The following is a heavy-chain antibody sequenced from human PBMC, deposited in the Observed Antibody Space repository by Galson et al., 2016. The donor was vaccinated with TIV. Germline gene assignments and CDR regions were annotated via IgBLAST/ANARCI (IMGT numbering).Heavy chain of an antibody. D-gene: IGHD4/OR15-4a*01. CDR1: GGSVISTTYY. J-gene: IGHJ4*02. CDR2: IYNSGRT. CDR3: ARAKIPGRLWGLSYFDY. V-gene: IGHV4-61*01. Sequence: SETLSLTCTVSGGSVISTTYYWSWIRQPPGKGLEWIGYIYNSGRTNSNPSLKSRVTISVDTSKNQFSLKLSSVTAADTAVYYCARAKIPGRLWGLSYFDYWGQGTLVTVSS.